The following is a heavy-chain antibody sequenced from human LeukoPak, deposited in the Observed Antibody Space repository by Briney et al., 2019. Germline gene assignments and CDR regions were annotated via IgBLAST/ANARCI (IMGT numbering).Heavy chain of an antibody. D-gene: IGHD4-17*01. J-gene: IGHJ5*02. Sequence: GGSLRLSCSASGFTLSSYAMHWVSQAPGKGLEYVSAISSNGGSTYYADSVKGRFTISRDNSKNTLYLQMSSLRAEDTAVYYCVKEGDNYGDYFNWFDPWGKATLVTVSS. V-gene: IGHV3-64D*06. CDR3: VKEGDNYGDYFNWFDP. CDR2: ISSNGGST. CDR1: GFTLSSYA.